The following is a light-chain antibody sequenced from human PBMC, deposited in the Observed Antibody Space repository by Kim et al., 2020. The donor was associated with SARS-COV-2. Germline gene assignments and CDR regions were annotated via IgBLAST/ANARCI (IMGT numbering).Light chain of an antibody. CDR3: QAWDSSTVV. Sequence: SYELTQPPSVSVSPGQTASITCSGDKLGDNYACWYQQKPGQSPVLVIYQDSKRPSGFPERFSGSNSGNTATLTISGTQAMDEADYYCQAWDSSTVVFGGG. V-gene: IGLV3-1*01. J-gene: IGLJ2*01. CDR1: KLGDNY. CDR2: QDS.